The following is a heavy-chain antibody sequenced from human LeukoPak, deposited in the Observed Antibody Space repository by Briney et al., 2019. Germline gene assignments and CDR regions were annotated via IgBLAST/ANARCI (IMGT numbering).Heavy chain of an antibody. D-gene: IGHD3-22*01. CDR3: ARGAMIIVAHFDY. J-gene: IGHJ4*02. CDR2: ISSGRNYI. CDR1: GFTFSTYS. Sequence: GGSLRLSCAASGFTFSTYSMNWVRQAPGKGLEWVSSISSGRNYIYYADSVKGRFTISRDNAKNSLYLQMNNLRAEDTAVYYCARGAMIIVAHFDYWGQGTLVTVSS. V-gene: IGHV3-21*01.